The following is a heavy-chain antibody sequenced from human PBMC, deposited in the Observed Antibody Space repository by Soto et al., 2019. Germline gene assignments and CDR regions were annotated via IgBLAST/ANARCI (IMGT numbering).Heavy chain of an antibody. V-gene: IGHV3-23*01. J-gene: IGHJ4*02. CDR1: GFTFSSYA. D-gene: IGHD3-9*01. Sequence: EVQLLESGGGLVQPGGSLRLSCAASGFTFSSYAMSWVRQAPGKGLEWVSAISGSGGSTYYADSVKGRFTISRDNSKNTLYMQMNSLRAEDTAVYYCAKSFDWLDTYFDYWGQGTLVTVSS. CDR2: ISGSGGST. CDR3: AKSFDWLDTYFDY.